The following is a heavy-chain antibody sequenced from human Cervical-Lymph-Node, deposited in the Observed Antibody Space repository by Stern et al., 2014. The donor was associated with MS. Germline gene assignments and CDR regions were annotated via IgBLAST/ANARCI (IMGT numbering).Heavy chain of an antibody. CDR2: IYYSENT. CDR3: ARDDGYSGYDS. Sequence: QEQLQESGPGLVKPSDTLSLTCLISGGSISTYYWSWVRQPPGKGLEWIGYIYYSENTNYNPSLKSRVAMSVDTSKNQFSLKLGSVTAADTAVYYCARDDGYSGYDSWGQGTLVTVSS. J-gene: IGHJ4*02. V-gene: IGHV4-59*01. CDR1: GGSISTYY. D-gene: IGHD5-12*01.